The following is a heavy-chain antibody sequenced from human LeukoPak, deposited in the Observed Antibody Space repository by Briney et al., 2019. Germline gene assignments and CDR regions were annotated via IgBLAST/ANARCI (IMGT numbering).Heavy chain of an antibody. CDR1: GFIFSDYW. Sequence: GGSLRLSCEASGFIFSDYWMSWVRQAPGKGLEWVANIKQDGSEKLYEDSLRGRFTISRDNVKNSVYLQIRSLRAEDTAVYYCARDGVVITTGYWFDHWGRGTQVTVSS. CDR2: IKQDGSEK. CDR3: ARDGVVITTGYWFDH. V-gene: IGHV3-7*01. J-gene: IGHJ5*02. D-gene: IGHD3-22*01.